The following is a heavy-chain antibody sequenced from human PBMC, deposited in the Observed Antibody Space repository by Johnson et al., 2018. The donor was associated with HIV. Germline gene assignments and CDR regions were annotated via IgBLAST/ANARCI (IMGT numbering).Heavy chain of an antibody. CDR3: AGDMGWVMKEGRAFDS. D-gene: IGHD3-10*01. CDR2: ISYDGSNK. V-gene: IGHV3-30*04. Sequence: QVQLVESVGGVVQPGGSLRLSCAASGFTFSSYAMHWVRQAPGKGLERVAVISYDGSNKYYADSVKGRFTISRDNSKNTLYLQMNSLRAEDTAVYYCAGDMGWVMKEGRAFDSWGQGTMVTVSS. J-gene: IGHJ3*02. CDR1: GFTFSSYA.